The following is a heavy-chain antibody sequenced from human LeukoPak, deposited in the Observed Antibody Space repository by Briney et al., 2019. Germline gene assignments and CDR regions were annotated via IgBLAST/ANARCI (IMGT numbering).Heavy chain of an antibody. J-gene: IGHJ4*02. CDR1: GGTFSSYA. Sequence: ASVKVSCKASGGTFSSYAISWVRQAPGQGLEWMGWINPKTGDTNFAKRFQGRVTMTRDTSISTVYMELNRLTSDDTALYYCARVGYCSGDRCYLHFDYWGQGTLVTVSS. V-gene: IGHV1-2*02. CDR2: INPKTGDT. D-gene: IGHD2-15*01. CDR3: ARVGYCSGDRCYLHFDY.